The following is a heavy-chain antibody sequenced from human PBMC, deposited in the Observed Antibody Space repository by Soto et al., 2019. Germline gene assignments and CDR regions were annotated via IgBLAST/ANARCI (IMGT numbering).Heavy chain of an antibody. CDR1: GGSFSGYY. J-gene: IGHJ4*02. V-gene: IGHV4-34*01. Sequence: QVQLQQWGAGLLKPSETLSLTCAGYGGSFSGYYWTWIRQPPGTGLELIGEINHSGSTNYNPSLKSRVTISVHTSKNQFSLKLTSVTAADTAVYYCARDKITGLFDYWGQGTLVTVSS. CDR3: ARDKITGLFDY. CDR2: INHSGST. D-gene: IGHD2-8*02.